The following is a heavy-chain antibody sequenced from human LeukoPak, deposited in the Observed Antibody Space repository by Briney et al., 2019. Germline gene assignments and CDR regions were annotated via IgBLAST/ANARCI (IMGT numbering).Heavy chain of an antibody. Sequence: TSETLSLTSKVSGGSVSSDSYYWSWIRQPPGQGLEWIGYIHNSGSTKYNASLKSRLTISVDTSKNQFSLEVTSVTAADTAVYYCARTNYGDYNWFDPWGQGTLVTVSS. CDR3: ARTNYGDYNWFDP. J-gene: IGHJ5*02. D-gene: IGHD4-17*01. CDR2: IHNSGST. V-gene: IGHV4-61*01. CDR1: GGSVSSDSYY.